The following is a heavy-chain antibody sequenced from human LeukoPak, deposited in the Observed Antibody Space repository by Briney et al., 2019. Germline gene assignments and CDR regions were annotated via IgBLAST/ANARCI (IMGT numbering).Heavy chain of an antibody. J-gene: IGHJ4*02. CDR2: ISSSSSYI. Sequence: PGGSLRLSCAASGFTFSSYSMNWVRQAPGKGLEWVSSISSSSSYIYYADSVKGRFTISRDNAKNSLYLQMNSLRAEDTAVYYCARLPYYDFWSGYSYYFDYWGQGTLVTVSP. CDR3: ARLPYYDFWSGYSYYFDY. CDR1: GFTFSSYS. D-gene: IGHD3-3*01. V-gene: IGHV3-21*01.